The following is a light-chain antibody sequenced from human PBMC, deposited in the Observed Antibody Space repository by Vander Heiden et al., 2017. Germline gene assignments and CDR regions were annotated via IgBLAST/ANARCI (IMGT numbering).Light chain of an antibody. J-gene: IGKJ1*01. V-gene: IGKV2-28*01. Sequence: DIVMTQSPLSLPVTPGEPASISCRSSQSLLHSNGYHSWDWYLQKPAPSPHTLLHVGSNRAAGVPGRFSGGASGTDFTLKISRVEAEDVGVYYCMQALQTPWTFGQGTKVEIK. CDR1: QSLLHSNGYHS. CDR2: VGS. CDR3: MQALQTPWT.